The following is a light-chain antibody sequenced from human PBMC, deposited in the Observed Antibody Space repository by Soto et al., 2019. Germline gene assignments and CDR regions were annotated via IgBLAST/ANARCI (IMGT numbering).Light chain of an antibody. Sequence: IVMTQSPDTLAVSPGETVTLSFRASQSLSDNLAWYQQKPGQAPRLLIYGASSRATGIPDRFSGSGSGTDFTLTISRLEPEDFAVYYCQQYGSSPITFGQGTRLEIK. J-gene: IGKJ5*01. CDR3: QQYGSSPIT. CDR2: GAS. CDR1: QSLSDN. V-gene: IGKV3-20*01.